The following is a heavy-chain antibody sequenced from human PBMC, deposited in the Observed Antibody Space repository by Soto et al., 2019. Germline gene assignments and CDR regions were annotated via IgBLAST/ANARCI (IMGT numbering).Heavy chain of an antibody. V-gene: IGHV5-51*01. D-gene: IGHD4-17*01. CDR1: GYSFTSDW. CDR2: IYPGDSGT. CDR3: ARLLRWSKRDALDI. Sequence: PGESLKVSCKGSGYSFTSDWIGWVRQMPGKGLEWMGIIYPGDSGTRYSPSFQGQVTISADKSISTAYLQWSSLKASDTAIYYCARLLRWSKRDALDIWGQGTMVTVS. J-gene: IGHJ3*02.